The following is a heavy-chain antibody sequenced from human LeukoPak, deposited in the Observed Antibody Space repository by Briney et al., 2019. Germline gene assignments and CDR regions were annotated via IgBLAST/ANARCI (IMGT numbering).Heavy chain of an antibody. CDR1: GYTFTSYD. D-gene: IGHD6-19*01. CDR2: MNPSSGNT. Sequence: ASVKVSCKASGYTFTSYDINWVRQATGQGLEWMEWMNPSSGNTGYAQKFQGRVTMTRNTSISTAYMELSSLRSEDTAVYYCARGGSSGWYPSSAAPDYWGQGTLVTVSS. J-gene: IGHJ4*02. V-gene: IGHV1-8*01. CDR3: ARGGSSGWYPSSAAPDY.